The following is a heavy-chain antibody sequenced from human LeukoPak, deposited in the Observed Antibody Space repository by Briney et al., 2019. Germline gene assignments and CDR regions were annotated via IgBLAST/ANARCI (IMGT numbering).Heavy chain of an antibody. CDR3: ARENLLGYCSSTSCYASGSGSYLFDY. CDR2: IYYSGST. J-gene: IGHJ4*02. CDR1: GGSISGSSYY. D-gene: IGHD2-2*01. V-gene: IGHV4-39*07. Sequence: SETLSLTCTVSGGSISGSSYYWGWIRQPPGKGLEWIGSIYYSGSTYYNPSLKSRVTMSVDTSKNQFSLKLSSVTAADTAVYYCARENLLGYCSSTSCYASGSGSYLFDYWGQGTLVTVSS.